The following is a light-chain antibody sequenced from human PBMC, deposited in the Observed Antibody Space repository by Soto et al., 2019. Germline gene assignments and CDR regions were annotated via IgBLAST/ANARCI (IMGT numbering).Light chain of an antibody. J-gene: IGLJ2*01. CDR1: SSDVGGYNY. V-gene: IGLV2-14*01. CDR2: EVS. CDR3: SSYTSSSTRV. Sequence: QSALTQPASVSGSPGQSITISCTGTSSDVGGYNYVSWYQQHPGKAPKLLIYEVSNRPSGVSNRFSGSKSGNTASLTISVLQAEDEADYYGSSYTSSSTRVFGGGTKLTVL.